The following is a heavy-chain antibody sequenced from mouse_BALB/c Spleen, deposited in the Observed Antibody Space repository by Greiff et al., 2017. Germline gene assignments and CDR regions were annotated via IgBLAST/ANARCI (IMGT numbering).Heavy chain of an antibody. Sequence: VKLMESGPGLVAPSQSLSITCTVSGFSLTSYGVHWVRQPPGKGLEWLGVIWAGGSTNYNSALMSRLSISKDNSKSQVFLKMNSLQTDDTAMYYCARDLWDVGYYAMDYWGQGTSVTVSS. D-gene: IGHD4-1*01. CDR3: ARDLWDVGYYAMDY. V-gene: IGHV2-9*02. CDR1: GFSLTSYG. CDR2: IWAGGST. J-gene: IGHJ4*01.